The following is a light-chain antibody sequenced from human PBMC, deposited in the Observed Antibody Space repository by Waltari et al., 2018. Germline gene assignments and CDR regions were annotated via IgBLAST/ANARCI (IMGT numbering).Light chain of an antibody. Sequence: EIVLTQSPVPLSLSPGERATLSCRASQSVADYLVWYQQRAGQAPRLLIYDASNRAAGIPDRFSGSGSGTDFTLTISSLEPEDFAVYYCQQRSKWPGTFGQGTKIEIK. J-gene: IGKJ1*01. V-gene: IGKV3-11*01. CDR2: DAS. CDR1: QSVADY. CDR3: QQRSKWPGT.